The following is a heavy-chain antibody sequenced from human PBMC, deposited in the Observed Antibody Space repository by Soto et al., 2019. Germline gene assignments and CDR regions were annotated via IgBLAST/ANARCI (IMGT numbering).Heavy chain of an antibody. D-gene: IGHD6-13*01. Sequence: SETLSLTCSVSGDSISSSYWAWIRQPPGKGLEWIGYIFYSGSTYYNPSLKSRVTISVDRSKNQFSLNLGSVTAADTAVYYCARGNIAAALVYWGQGTLVTVSS. J-gene: IGHJ4*02. CDR1: GDSISSSY. V-gene: IGHV4-59*12. CDR3: ARGNIAAALVY. CDR2: IFYSGST.